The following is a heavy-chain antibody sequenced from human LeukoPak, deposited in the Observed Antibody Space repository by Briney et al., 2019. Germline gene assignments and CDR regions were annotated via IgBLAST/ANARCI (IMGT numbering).Heavy chain of an antibody. J-gene: IGHJ5*02. V-gene: IGHV1-2*02. Sequence: GASVKVSCKASGYTFTGYYMHWVRQAPGQGLEWMGWINPNSGGTNYAQKFQGRVTMTRDTSISTAYMELSRLRSDDTAVYYCARDLIRGVIIDWFDPWGQGTLVTVSS. D-gene: IGHD3-10*01. CDR1: GYTFTGYY. CDR3: ARDLIRGVIIDWFDP. CDR2: INPNSGGT.